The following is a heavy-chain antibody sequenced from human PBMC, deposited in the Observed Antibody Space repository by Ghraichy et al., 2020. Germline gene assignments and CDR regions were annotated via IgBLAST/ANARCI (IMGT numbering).Heavy chain of an antibody. V-gene: IGHV3-23*01. D-gene: IGHD6-19*01. Sequence: GGSLRLSCAASGFAFSNYDMSWVRQAPGKGLEWVSALSNSGYNTYYADSVKGRFTISRDNSKNTLYLQMSSLRAEDTAVYYCARRSGWYAPFDYWGQGTLVTFSS. J-gene: IGHJ4*02. CDR2: LSNSGYNT. CDR3: ARRSGWYAPFDY. CDR1: GFAFSNYD.